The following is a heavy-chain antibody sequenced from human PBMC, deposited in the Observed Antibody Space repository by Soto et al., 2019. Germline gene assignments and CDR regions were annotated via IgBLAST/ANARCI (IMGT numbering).Heavy chain of an antibody. D-gene: IGHD6-13*01. J-gene: IGHJ4*02. CDR1: GFTFGDYA. CDR3: TRGFYSTASSPRFDY. Sequence: EVQLVESGGGLVQPGRSLRLSCTTSGFTFGDYAVSWFRQAPGKGLECVGFIRSKAYGETTEYAASVKGRFTISRDDSXXIAYLQMNSLKTEDTAIYYCTRGFYSTASSPRFDYWGQGTLVTVSS. CDR2: IRSKAYGETT. V-gene: IGHV3-49*03.